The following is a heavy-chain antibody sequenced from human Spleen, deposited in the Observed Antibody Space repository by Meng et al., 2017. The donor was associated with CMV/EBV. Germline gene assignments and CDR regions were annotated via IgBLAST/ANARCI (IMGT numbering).Heavy chain of an antibody. Sequence: QVQLVESGGGVVQPGGSLRLSSAASGFTFSSYGMHWVRQAPGKGLEWVAFIRYDGSNKYYADSVKGRFTISRDNSKNTLYLQMNSLRAEDTAVYYCAKVWDYYDSTSGPDYWGQGPLVTVSS. D-gene: IGHD3-22*01. V-gene: IGHV3-30*02. CDR3: AKVWDYYDSTSGPDY. CDR2: IRYDGSNK. J-gene: IGHJ4*02. CDR1: GFTFSSYG.